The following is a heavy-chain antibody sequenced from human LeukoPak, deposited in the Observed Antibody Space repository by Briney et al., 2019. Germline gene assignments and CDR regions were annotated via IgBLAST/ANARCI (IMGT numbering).Heavy chain of an antibody. D-gene: IGHD3-10*01. CDR2: IYTSGST. CDR1: GGSISSYY. J-gene: IGHJ4*02. Sequence: SETLSLTCTVSGGSISSYYWSWIRQPAGKGLEWIGRIYTSGSTYYNPSLKSRVTISVDTSNNQFSLRLSSVTAADTAVYYCARVYLWFGATQNYYFDYWGQGTLVTVSS. V-gene: IGHV4-4*07. CDR3: ARVYLWFGATQNYYFDY.